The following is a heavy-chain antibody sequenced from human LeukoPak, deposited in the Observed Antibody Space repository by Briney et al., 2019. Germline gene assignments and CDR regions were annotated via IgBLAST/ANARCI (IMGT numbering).Heavy chain of an antibody. Sequence: RSGGSLRLSCAASAFTFGSLGISWVRQAPGKGLEWVSAISDTGGSTFYADSVKGRFTISRDNSKNTLYLQMNSLRADDMAVYYCAKTQGYYDAWGQGALVTVSS. V-gene: IGHV3-23*01. CDR1: AFTFGSLG. J-gene: IGHJ5*02. CDR3: AKTQGYYDA. CDR2: ISDTGGST. D-gene: IGHD2-15*01.